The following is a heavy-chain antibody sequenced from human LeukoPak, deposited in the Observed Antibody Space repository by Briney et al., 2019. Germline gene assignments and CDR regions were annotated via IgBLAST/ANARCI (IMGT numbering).Heavy chain of an antibody. Sequence: ETLSLTCTVSGGSISSSYYYWGWIRQPPGKGLEWVSAISGSGGSTYYADSVKGRFTISRDNSKNTLYLQMNSLRAEDTAVYYCANLPPGDAFDIWGQGTMVTVSS. J-gene: IGHJ3*02. V-gene: IGHV3-23*01. CDR2: ISGSGGST. CDR1: GGSISSSYYY. CDR3: ANLPPGDAFDI.